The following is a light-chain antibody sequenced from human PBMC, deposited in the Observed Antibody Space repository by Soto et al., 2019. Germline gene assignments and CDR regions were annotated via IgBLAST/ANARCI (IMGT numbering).Light chain of an antibody. CDR3: QQYTDWPTT. Sequence: EIVMTQSPATLSVSPGEGATLSCRASQSISTTVAWYQQKPGQAPRLLIYGASTRATGIPVRFTGSGSGTEFTLIISSLQSEDLAAYYCQQYTDWPTTFGQGTKVDIK. J-gene: IGKJ1*01. CDR2: GAS. CDR1: QSISTT. V-gene: IGKV3-15*01.